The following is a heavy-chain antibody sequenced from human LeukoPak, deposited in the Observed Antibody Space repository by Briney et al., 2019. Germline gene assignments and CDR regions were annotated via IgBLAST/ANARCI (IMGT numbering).Heavy chain of an antibody. CDR2: IKQDGSEK. Sequence: PGGSLRLSCAASGFTFDDYGMSWVRQAPGKGLEWVANIKQDGSEKYYVDSVKGRFTISRDNAKNSLYLQMNSLRAEDTAVYYCARDRSGYYYDYWGQGTLVTVSS. V-gene: IGHV3-7*01. CDR1: GFTFDDYG. J-gene: IGHJ4*02. D-gene: IGHD3-22*01. CDR3: ARDRSGYYYDY.